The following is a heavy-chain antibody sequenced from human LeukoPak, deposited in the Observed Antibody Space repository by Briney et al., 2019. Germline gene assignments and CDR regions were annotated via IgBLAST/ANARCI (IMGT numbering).Heavy chain of an antibody. CDR3: AGERGEEYSSGWYKTNFFDN. CDR2: GDFSGGT. Sequence: SETLSLTCTVSGDSFTSVTDYWAWIRQPPGKGLEWIATGDFSGGTYYNPSLESRVAISADMSKNQISLKLTSVTGADTAVYYCAGERGEEYSSGWYKTNFFDNWGQGIRVTVSS. CDR1: GDSFTSVTDY. V-gene: IGHV4-39*07. J-gene: IGHJ4*02. D-gene: IGHD6-19*01.